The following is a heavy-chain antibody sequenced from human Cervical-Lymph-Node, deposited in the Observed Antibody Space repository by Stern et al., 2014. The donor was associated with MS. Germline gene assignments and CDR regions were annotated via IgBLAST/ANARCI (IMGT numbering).Heavy chain of an antibody. J-gene: IGHJ5*02. D-gene: IGHD2-15*01. V-gene: IGHV3-7*01. Sequence: EVQLVESGGGLVQPGGSLRLSCAASGFTFSSYWMNWVCQAPGKGLEWVVNIKEDGSETYYVDSVKGRFTISRDNAKNSLYLQMNNLRAEDTAVYYCARGSDTWGQGTLVTVSS. CDR2: IKEDGSET. CDR1: GFTFSSYW. CDR3: ARGSDT.